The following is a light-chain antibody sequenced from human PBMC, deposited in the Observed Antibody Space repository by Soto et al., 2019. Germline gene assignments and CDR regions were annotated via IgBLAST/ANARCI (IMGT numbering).Light chain of an antibody. CDR1: SSNIGNNY. Sequence: QSVLTQPPSVSAAPGQKVTISCSGSSSNIGNNYVSWYQQLPGTAPKLLIYDNNKRPSGIPDRFSGSKSGTSASLGITGLQTGDEADYYCGTWDSSLSAYVFGTGTKLTAL. J-gene: IGLJ1*01. V-gene: IGLV1-51*01. CDR3: GTWDSSLSAYV. CDR2: DNN.